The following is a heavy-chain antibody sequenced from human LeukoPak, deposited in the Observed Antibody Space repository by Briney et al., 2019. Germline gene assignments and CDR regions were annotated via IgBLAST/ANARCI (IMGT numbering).Heavy chain of an antibody. J-gene: IGHJ4*02. CDR3: ARWGSSGWPYYFDY. D-gene: IGHD6-19*01. CDR1: GFTFSSYW. Sequence: GGSLRLSCAASGFTFSSYWMHWVRHAPGKGLVWVSRINSDGSSTSYADSVKGRFTISRDNAKNTLYLQMNSLRAEDTAVYYCARWGSSGWPYYFDYWGQGTLVTVSS. V-gene: IGHV3-74*01. CDR2: INSDGSST.